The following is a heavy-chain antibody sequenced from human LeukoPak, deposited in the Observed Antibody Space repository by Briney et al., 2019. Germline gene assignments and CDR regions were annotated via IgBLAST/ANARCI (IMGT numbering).Heavy chain of an antibody. CDR3: ARDLSVVASVNHYYYGMDV. D-gene: IGHD2-15*01. CDR1: GYSFTGYY. V-gene: IGHV1-2*02. Sequence: ASVKVSCKASGYSFTGYYMHWVRQAPGQGPEWMGWINPNSGGTNYAQKFQDRVTMTRDTSISTAYMELSRLSSDDTAVYYCARDLSVVASVNHYYYGMDVWGQGTTVTVSS. J-gene: IGHJ6*02. CDR2: INPNSGGT.